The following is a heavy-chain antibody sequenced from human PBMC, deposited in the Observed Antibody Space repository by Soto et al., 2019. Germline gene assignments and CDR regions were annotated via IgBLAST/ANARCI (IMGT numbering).Heavy chain of an antibody. D-gene: IGHD6-6*01. V-gene: IGHV3-7*01. CDR2: IKQDGSEK. CDR3: ARDSRLVRGAFDI. Sequence: GESLKISCAASGFTFSSYWMSWVRQAPGKGLEWVANIKQDGSEKYYVDSVKGRFTISRDNAKNSLYLQMNSLRAEDTAVYYCARDSRLVRGAFDIWGQGTMVTVSS. J-gene: IGHJ3*02. CDR1: GFTFSSYW.